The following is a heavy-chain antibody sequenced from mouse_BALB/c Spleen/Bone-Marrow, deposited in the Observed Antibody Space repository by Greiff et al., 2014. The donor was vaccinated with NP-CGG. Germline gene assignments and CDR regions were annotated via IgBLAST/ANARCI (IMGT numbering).Heavy chain of an antibody. J-gene: IGHJ1*01. Sequence: DVMLVESGGGLVQPGGSLRLSCATSGFTFTDYYMNWVRQPPGLALEWLGFIRNEANGYTTDYSTSVKGRFTISRDNSQNILYLQMNTLRTEDSATYYCARDVGRLFFDVWGAGTTVTVSS. CDR2: IRNEANGYTT. CDR3: ARDVGRLFFDV. V-gene: IGHV7-3*02. D-gene: IGHD3-3*01. CDR1: GFTFTDYY.